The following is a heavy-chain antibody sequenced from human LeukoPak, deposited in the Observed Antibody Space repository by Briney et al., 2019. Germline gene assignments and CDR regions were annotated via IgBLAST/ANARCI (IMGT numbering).Heavy chain of an antibody. CDR1: GGSFSGYY. D-gene: IGHD6-13*01. CDR3: ARRGAAAGPPFDY. V-gene: IGHV4-34*01. Sequence: SETLSLTCAVYGGSFSGYYWSWIRQTPGKGLEWIGEINHSGSTNYNPSLKSRVTISVDTSKNQFSLKLSSVTAADTAVYYCARRGAAAGPPFDYWGQGTLVTVSS. CDR2: INHSGST. J-gene: IGHJ4*02.